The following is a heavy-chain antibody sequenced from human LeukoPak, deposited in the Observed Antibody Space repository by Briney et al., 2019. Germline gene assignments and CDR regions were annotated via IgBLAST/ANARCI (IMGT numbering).Heavy chain of an antibody. Sequence: SETLSLTCTVSGGSISSYYWSWIRQPPGKGLEWIGYIYYSGSTNYNPSLKSRVTISVDTSKNQFSLKLSSVTAADTAVYYCARHRNYYYYGMDVWGQGTTVTVSS. J-gene: IGHJ6*02. CDR3: ARHRNYYYYGMDV. V-gene: IGHV4-59*08. CDR2: IYYSGST. CDR1: GGSISSYY.